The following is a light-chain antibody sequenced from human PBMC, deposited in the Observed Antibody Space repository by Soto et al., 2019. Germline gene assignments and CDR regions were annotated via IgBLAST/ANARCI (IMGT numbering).Light chain of an antibody. Sequence: QSALTQPASVSGSPGQSITISCTGTSGDVGGYNYVSWYQQHPDKAPKLMIYEVSNRPSGVSNRFSGSKSGNTASLTISGLQTEDEADYYCRSYTGSSTLVFGGGTKLTVL. V-gene: IGLV2-14*01. CDR1: SGDVGGYNY. CDR3: RSYTGSSTLV. CDR2: EVS. J-gene: IGLJ2*01.